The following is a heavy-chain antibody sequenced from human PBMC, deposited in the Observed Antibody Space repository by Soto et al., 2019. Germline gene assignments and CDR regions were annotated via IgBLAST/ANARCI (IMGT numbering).Heavy chain of an antibody. D-gene: IGHD6-19*01. Sequence: QVQLVESGGGVVQPGRSLRLSCAASGFTFSSYGMHWVRQAPGKGLEWVALISYDGSNEDYADSVKGRFTISRDNSKKTLYLQMNSLRPEDTAVYYWAKDLEWLVLRYAMDVWGQGTTVTVSS. CDR2: ISYDGSNE. CDR3: AKDLEWLVLRYAMDV. CDR1: GFTFSSYG. V-gene: IGHV3-30*18. J-gene: IGHJ6*02.